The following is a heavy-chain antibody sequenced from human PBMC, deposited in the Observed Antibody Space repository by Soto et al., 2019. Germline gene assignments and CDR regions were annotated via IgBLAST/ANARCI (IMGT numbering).Heavy chain of an antibody. CDR2: IVVGSGNT. J-gene: IGHJ6*02. V-gene: IGHV1-58*01. CDR3: AADLRYSGSYYIYYYGMDV. D-gene: IGHD1-26*01. Sequence: IGWIVVGSGNTNYAQKFQERVTITRDMSTSTAYMELSSLRSEDTAVYYCAADLRYSGSYYIYYYGMDVWGQGTTVTVSS.